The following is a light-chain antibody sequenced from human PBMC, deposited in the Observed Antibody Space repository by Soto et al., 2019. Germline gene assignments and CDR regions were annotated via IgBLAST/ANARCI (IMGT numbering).Light chain of an antibody. CDR3: QHGAT. J-gene: IGKJ5*01. Sequence: DIQMTQSPSSLSASVGDRVTITCRASQSISSSLNWYQQKPGKAPKLLIYAASSLQSEVPSRFNGSGSGTDFTLTISSLQPEDFATYYCQHGATFGQGTRLEIK. V-gene: IGKV1-39*01. CDR1: QSISSS. CDR2: AAS.